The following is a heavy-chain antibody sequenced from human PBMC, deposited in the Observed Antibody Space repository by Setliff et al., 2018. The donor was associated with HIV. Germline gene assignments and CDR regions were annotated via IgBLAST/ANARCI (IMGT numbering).Heavy chain of an antibody. J-gene: IGHJ4*02. CDR1: GFTFSDYY. CDR2: ISSSSSTI. D-gene: IGHD1-26*01. V-gene: IGHV3-11*04. Sequence: GGSLRLSCAASGFTFSDYYMTWIRQAPGKGLEWVSYISSSSSTIYYADSLKGRFTISRDNAKNSQYLLMSDLRAEDTAVYYCAAVFTGEPGRSLDYWGQGTPVTVSS. CDR3: AAVFTGEPGRSLDY.